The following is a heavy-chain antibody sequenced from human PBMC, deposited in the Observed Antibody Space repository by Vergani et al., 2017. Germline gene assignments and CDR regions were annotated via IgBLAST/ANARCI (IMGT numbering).Heavy chain of an antibody. Sequence: QVQLQESGPGLVKPSETLSLTCTVSGGSISSYYWSWIRQPPGKGLEWIGYIYYSGSTNYNPSLKSRVTISVDTSKNQFSLKLSSVTAADTAVYYCARTVYDFWSGYTTVTYYYYMDVWGQGTTVTVSS. D-gene: IGHD3-3*01. CDR2: IYYSGST. V-gene: IGHV4-59*01. CDR1: GGSISSYY. CDR3: ARTVYDFWSGYTTVTYYYYMDV. J-gene: IGHJ6*03.